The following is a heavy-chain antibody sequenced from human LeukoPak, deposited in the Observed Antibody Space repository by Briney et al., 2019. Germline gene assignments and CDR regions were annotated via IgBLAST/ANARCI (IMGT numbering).Heavy chain of an antibody. V-gene: IGHV1-46*03. J-gene: IGHJ6*03. CDR3: ARSDRCSSTSCYTAYYYYYMDV. CDR2: INHSGGST. D-gene: IGHD2-2*02. CDR1: GYTFTSYY. Sequence: VASVKVSCKASGYTFTSYYMHWVRQAPGQGLEWMGIINHSGGSTSYAQKFQGRVTMTRDTSTSTVYMELSSLRSEDTAVYYCARSDRCSSTSCYTAYYYYYMDVWGKGTTVTVS.